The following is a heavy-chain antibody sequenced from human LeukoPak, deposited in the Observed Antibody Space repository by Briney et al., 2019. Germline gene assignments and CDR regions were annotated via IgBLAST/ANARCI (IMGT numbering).Heavy chain of an antibody. CDR2: ISSSSSYI. J-gene: IGHJ3*02. V-gene: IGHV3-21*01. D-gene: IGHD3-3*01. CDR3: ARDRTVYDFWSGIQGDAFDI. Sequence: KAGGSLRLSCAASGFTFSSYSMNWVRQAPGKGLEWVSSISSSSSYIYYADSVKGRFTISRDNAKNSLYLQMNSLRAEDTAVYYCARDRTVYDFWSGIQGDAFDIWGQGTMVTVSS. CDR1: GFTFSSYS.